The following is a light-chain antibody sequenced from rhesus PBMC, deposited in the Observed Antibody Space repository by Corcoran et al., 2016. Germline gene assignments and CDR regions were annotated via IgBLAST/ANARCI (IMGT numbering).Light chain of an antibody. Sequence: DIQMTQSPSSLSASVGDRVTNTCRSSEIAHNYLHCYQQKPGKAPRLLIYRSSILQSGVPSRFSGSGSGTDFTLTITGLRPEDFALYYCQHSYGSPFTFGPGTKLDI. CDR2: RSS. CDR1: EIAHNY. CDR3: QHSYGSPFT. V-gene: IGKV1-74*01. J-gene: IGKJ3*01.